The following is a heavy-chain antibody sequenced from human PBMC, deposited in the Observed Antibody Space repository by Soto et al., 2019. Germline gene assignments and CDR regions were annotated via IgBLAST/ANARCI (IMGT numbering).Heavy chain of an antibody. CDR1: GDSISSNNNY. Sequence: SETLSLTCTVSGDSISSNNNYWSWIRQPPGKGLEWIGSIYYSGSTYYNPSLKSRVTISVDTSKNQFSLKLSSVTAADTAVYYCARYSYGSGHFDYWGQGTLVTVSS. CDR3: ARYSYGSGHFDY. CDR2: IYYSGST. J-gene: IGHJ4*02. V-gene: IGHV4-39*01. D-gene: IGHD5-18*01.